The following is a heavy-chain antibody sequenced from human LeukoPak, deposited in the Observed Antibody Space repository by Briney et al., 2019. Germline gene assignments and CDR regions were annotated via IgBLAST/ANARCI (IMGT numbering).Heavy chain of an antibody. CDR3: ARDFDYGDSSGAFDY. CDR1: GGTFSSYA. J-gene: IGHJ4*02. V-gene: IGHV1-69*04. D-gene: IGHD4-17*01. CDR2: IIPILGIA. Sequence: GSSVKVSCKASGGTFSSYAISWVRQAPGQGLEWMGRIIPILGIANYAQKFQGRVTITADKSTSTAYMELSSLRSEDTAVYYCARDFDYGDSSGAFDYWGQGTLVTVSS.